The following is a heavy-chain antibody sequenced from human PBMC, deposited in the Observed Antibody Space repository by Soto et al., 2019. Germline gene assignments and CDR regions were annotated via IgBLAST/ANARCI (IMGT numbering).Heavy chain of an antibody. D-gene: IGHD2-21*01. Sequence: QITLKESGPALVKPTETLTLTCTFSGFSLSTSAVGVGWIRQPPGKALEWLAVIYWDDDKTYSPSLNNRLTITKDTSKDQVVLVMTNLDPVDTATYYCARREGYCVGTKCQMRAFDFWGQGTRVTVSS. J-gene: IGHJ3*01. CDR3: ARREGYCVGTKCQMRAFDF. V-gene: IGHV2-5*02. CDR1: GFSLSTSAVG. CDR2: IYWDDDK.